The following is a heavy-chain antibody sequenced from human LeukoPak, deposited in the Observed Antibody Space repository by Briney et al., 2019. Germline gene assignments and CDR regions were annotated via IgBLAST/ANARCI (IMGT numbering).Heavy chain of an antibody. Sequence: GGSLRLSCAASGFTVSSNYMSWVRQAPGKGLEWVSVIYSGGSTYYADSVKGRFTISRDDSKNTLYLQMNSLRAEDTAVYYCARDLAYGSGSYWGQGTLVTVSS. J-gene: IGHJ4*02. CDR2: IYSGGST. V-gene: IGHV3-53*01. CDR3: ARDLAYGSGSY. D-gene: IGHD3-10*01. CDR1: GFTVSSNY.